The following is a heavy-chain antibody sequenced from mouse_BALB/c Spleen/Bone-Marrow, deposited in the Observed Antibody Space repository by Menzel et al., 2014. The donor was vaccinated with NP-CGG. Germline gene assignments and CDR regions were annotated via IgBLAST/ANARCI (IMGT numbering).Heavy chain of an antibody. CDR2: INPGSGGT. J-gene: IGHJ3*01. CDR1: GYAFTNYL. V-gene: IGHV1-54*01. D-gene: IGHD2-13*01. Sequence: VKLVDSGAELVRPGTSVKVSCKASGYAFTNYLIEWVKQRPGQGLEWIGVINPGSGGTNYNEKFKGKATLTADKSSSTAYMQLSSLTSDDSAVYFCARRDYSFAYWGQGTLVTVSA. CDR3: ARRDYSFAY.